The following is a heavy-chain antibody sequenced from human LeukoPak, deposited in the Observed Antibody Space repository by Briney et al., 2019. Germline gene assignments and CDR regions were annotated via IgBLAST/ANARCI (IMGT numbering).Heavy chain of an antibody. D-gene: IGHD3-22*01. J-gene: IGHJ3*02. CDR1: GGSVSSSSYF. Sequence: SETLSLTCTVSGGSVSSSSYFWGWIRQPPGKGLDWIGSIDDSGSTYYNPSLKSRVTISVDTSKNQFSLRLSSVTAADTAVYYCARVKTTMIVATRAFDIWGQGTMLTVSS. CDR3: ARVKTTMIVATRAFDI. CDR2: IDDSGST. V-gene: IGHV4-39*01.